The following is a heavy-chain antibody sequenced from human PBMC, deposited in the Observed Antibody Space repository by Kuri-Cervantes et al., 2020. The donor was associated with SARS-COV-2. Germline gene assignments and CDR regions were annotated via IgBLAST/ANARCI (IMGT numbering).Heavy chain of an antibody. J-gene: IGHJ4*02. CDR2: IYDSANT. V-gene: IGHV4-59*01. D-gene: IGHD5-18*01. Sequence: SETLSLTCTVSSGSINNYYWSWSRQPPGKGLEWIGYIYDSANTNYNTSLRSRVTMSVDTSKNQVSLKLTSVTAADTAVYFCARVGVRSYGVLDYWGQGTLVTVSS. CDR1: SGSINNYY. CDR3: ARVGVRSYGVLDY.